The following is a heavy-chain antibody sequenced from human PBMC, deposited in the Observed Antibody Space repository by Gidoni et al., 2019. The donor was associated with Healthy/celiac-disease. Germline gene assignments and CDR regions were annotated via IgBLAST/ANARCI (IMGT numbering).Heavy chain of an antibody. J-gene: IGHJ6*03. V-gene: IGHV4-30-4*01. CDR1: GGSISSGDYY. CDR2: IYENGAA. Sequence: QVQLQESGPGLVKPSQTLSLTCTVSGGSISSGDYYWSWLRQPPGKGLEWIGNIYENGAAYYSPSLKSRFSMSVDTSKNQFSLRLNSVTAADTAVYYCARVVRTFGAVIGYYHCYMDVWGKGTTVTVSS. CDR3: ARVVRTFGAVIGYYHCYMDV. D-gene: IGHD3-3*01.